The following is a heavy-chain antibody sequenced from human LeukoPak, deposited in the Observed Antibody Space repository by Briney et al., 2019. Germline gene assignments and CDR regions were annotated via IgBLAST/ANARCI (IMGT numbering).Heavy chain of an antibody. V-gene: IGHV3-23*01. J-gene: IGHJ4*02. CDR2: IGGSGDST. CDR1: GFTFSSYA. D-gene: IGHD2-15*01. CDR3: AKHRATATRYFDY. Sequence: GGSLRLSCAASGFTFSSYAMHWVRQAPGKGLEWVSTIGGSGDSTYYADSVKGRFTISRDNSKNTLYLQMTSLRAEDTAIYFCAKHRATATRYFDYWGQGTLVTVSS.